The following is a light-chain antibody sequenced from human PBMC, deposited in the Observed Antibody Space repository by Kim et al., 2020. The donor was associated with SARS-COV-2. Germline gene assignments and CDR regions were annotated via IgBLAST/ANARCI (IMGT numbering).Light chain of an antibody. V-gene: IGKV3-20*01. J-gene: IGKJ4*01. CDR2: GAS. Sequence: EIVLTQSPGTLSLSPGERATLSCRASQSVSSSYLAWYQQKVGQAPRLLIYGASSRATGIPDRFNGSGSGTDFTLTISRLEPEDFAVYYCQQYGRSPLTFGGGTKVDIK. CDR3: QQYGRSPLT. CDR1: QSVSSSY.